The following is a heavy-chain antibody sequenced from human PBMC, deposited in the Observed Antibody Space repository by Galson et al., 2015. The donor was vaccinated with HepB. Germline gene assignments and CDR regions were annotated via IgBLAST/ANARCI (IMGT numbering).Heavy chain of an antibody. V-gene: IGHV4-34*01. CDR2: IYYSGST. CDR3: AHFWSGYPHVDV. CDR1: GGSFSGYY. D-gene: IGHD3-3*02. J-gene: IGHJ6*04. Sequence: SETLSLTCAVYGGSFSGYYWSWIRQPPGKGPEWIGSIYYSGSTYSNPSLKSRVTISVDTSKNQFSLKLSSVTAADTAVYYCAHFWSGYPHVDVWGKGTTVTVSS.